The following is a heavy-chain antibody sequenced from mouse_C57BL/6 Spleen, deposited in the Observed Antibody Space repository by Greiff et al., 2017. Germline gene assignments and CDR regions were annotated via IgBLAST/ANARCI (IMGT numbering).Heavy chain of an antibody. Sequence: QVQLQQPGTELVKPGASVKLSCKASGYTFTSYWMHWVKQRPGQGLEWIGNINPSNGGTNYNEKFKSKATLTVDKSSSTAYLQLSSLTSEDSAVYYCARSGYDGYFFAYWGQGTLVTVSA. J-gene: IGHJ3*01. CDR2: INPSNGGT. CDR1: GYTFTSYW. CDR3: ARSGYDGYFFAY. V-gene: IGHV1-53*01. D-gene: IGHD2-3*01.